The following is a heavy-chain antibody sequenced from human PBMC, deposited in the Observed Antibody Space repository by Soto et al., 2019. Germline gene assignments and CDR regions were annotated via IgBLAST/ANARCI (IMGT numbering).Heavy chain of an antibody. CDR3: ARVVSYEGADH. CDR1: GLTVSTNY. V-gene: IGHV3-53*02. J-gene: IGHJ4*02. CDR2: LYSGGRT. Sequence: EVQLVETGGGLVQPGGSLRLSCAASGLTVSTNYMAWVRQAPGKGLEWVSILYSGGRTYYAESVRGRFTISRDDSRNTLYLQMHSLTAEDTAVYYCARVVSYEGADHWGQGALVTVSS. D-gene: IGHD2-21*01.